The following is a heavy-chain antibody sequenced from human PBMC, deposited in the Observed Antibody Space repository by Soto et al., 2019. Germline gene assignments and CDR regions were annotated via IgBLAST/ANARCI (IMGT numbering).Heavy chain of an antibody. J-gene: IGHJ6*02. Sequence: GGSLRLSCAVSGFTFSDYYMSWIRQAPGKGLEWVSYISSRGSSIYYADSVKGRFTISRDNAKNSLYLQMNGLRAEDTAVYYCARGYYDFWSGYYISPYGMDVWGQGTTVTVSS. CDR3: ARGYYDFWSGYYISPYGMDV. CDR2: ISSRGSSI. V-gene: IGHV3-11*01. D-gene: IGHD3-3*01. CDR1: GFTFSDYY.